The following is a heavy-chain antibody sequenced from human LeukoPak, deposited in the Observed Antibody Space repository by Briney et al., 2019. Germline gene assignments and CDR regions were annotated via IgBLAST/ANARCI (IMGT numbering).Heavy chain of an antibody. V-gene: IGHV4-59*06. D-gene: IGHD6-13*01. CDR3: ARAGNSGYSSSWLMN. Sequence: PSETLSLTCTVSGGSISSYYWSWIRQHPGKGLEWIGYIYYSGSTYYNPSLKSRVTISVDTSKNQFSLKLSSVTAADTAVYYCARAGNSGYSSSWLMNWGQGTLVTVSS. CDR1: GGSISSYY. J-gene: IGHJ4*02. CDR2: IYYSGST.